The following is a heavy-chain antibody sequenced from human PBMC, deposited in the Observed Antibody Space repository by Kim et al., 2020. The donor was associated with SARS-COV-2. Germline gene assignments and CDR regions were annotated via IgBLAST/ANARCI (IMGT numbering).Heavy chain of an antibody. CDR3: ATDPIRSRAATRTDY. Sequence: KFQGRVTMTEDTSTDTAYMELSSLRSEDTAVYYCATDPIRSRAATRTDYWGQGTLVTVSS. D-gene: IGHD6-13*01. J-gene: IGHJ4*02. V-gene: IGHV1-24*01.